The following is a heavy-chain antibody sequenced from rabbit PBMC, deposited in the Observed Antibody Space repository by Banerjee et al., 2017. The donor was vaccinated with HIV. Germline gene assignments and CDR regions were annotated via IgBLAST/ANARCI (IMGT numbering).Heavy chain of an antibody. CDR3: VRETETYAGYTGYAYYFNL. CDR1: GFSFSSSYY. CDR2: INTSSGST. J-gene: IGHJ4*01. Sequence: QSLEESGGDLVKPGASLTLTCTASGFSFSSSYYYMCWVRQAPGKGLEWIGCINTSSGSTYYASWAKGRFTISKASSTTVTLQMTSLTAADTATYFCVRETETYAGYTGYAYYFNLWGPGTLVTVS. D-gene: IGHD6-1*01. V-gene: IGHV1S40*01.